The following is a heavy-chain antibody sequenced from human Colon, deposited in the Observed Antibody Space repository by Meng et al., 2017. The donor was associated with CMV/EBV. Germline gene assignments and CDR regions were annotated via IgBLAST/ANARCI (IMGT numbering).Heavy chain of an antibody. CDR2: INPDSGGT. V-gene: IGHV1-2*02. CDR1: GYTFIAYY. J-gene: IGHJ6*01. Sequence: ASVKVSCKASGYTFIAYYIHWVRQAPGQGLEWMGWINPDSGGTHYAQKFQGRVTMTRDTATSTVYLEVSRLTSDDTALYYCARNDEFYHPHGVDVWGQGTTVTVSS. D-gene: IGHD1-14*01. CDR3: ARNDEFYHPHGVDV.